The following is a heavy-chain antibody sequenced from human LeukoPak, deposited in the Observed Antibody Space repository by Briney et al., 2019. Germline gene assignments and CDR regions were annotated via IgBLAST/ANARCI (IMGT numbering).Heavy chain of an antibody. D-gene: IGHD4-17*01. Sequence: ASVKVSCKPSGYTLTGHYMQSVRHAPRQGVERRGWINPNSGGTNYAQTLQGRVTMTRETSISTAYMELSRLRSDDTAVYYCARSDPYGDYSGYFDYWGQGTLVTVSS. CDR3: ARSDPYGDYSGYFDY. V-gene: IGHV1-2*02. CDR1: GYTLTGHY. CDR2: INPNSGGT. J-gene: IGHJ4*02.